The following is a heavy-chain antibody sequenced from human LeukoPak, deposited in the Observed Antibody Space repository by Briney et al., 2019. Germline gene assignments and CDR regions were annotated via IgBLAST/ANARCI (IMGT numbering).Heavy chain of an antibody. D-gene: IGHD3-10*01. CDR3: GRHFPETGRDEQPLEY. Sequence: SETLSLTCTVSGGSISSSDSYWAWVRQPPGKGLEWIGSICFSRTTYYNPSLRSRVTMSIDTSKNHFSLKVASVTAADTAVYYCGRHFPETGRDEQPLEYWGQGSLFTVSS. CDR2: ICFSRTT. V-gene: IGHV4-39*01. CDR1: GGSISSSDSY. J-gene: IGHJ4*02.